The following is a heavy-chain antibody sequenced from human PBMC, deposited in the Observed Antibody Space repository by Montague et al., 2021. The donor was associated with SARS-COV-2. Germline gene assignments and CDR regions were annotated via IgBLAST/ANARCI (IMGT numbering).Heavy chain of an antibody. D-gene: IGHD4-17*01. CDR3: ARGRTVTTFYYYYGMDV. CDR1: GGSFSGYY. Sequence: SETLSLICAVYGGSFSGYYWSWIRQPPGKGVEWIGEINHSGSTNYNPSLKSRVTISVDTSKNQFSLKLSSATAADTAVYYCARGRTVTTFYYYYGMDVWGQGTTVTVSS. V-gene: IGHV4-34*01. J-gene: IGHJ6*02. CDR2: INHSGST.